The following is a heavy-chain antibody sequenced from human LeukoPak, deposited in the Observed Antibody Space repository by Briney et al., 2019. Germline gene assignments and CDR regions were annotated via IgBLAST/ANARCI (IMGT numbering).Heavy chain of an antibody. CDR2: INHSGST. D-gene: IGHD1-1*01. CDR1: GGSISSYY. Sequence: PSETLSLTCIVSGGSISSYYWSWIRQPPGKGLEWIGEINHSGSTNYNPSLKSRVTISVDTSKNQFSLKLSSVTAADTAVYYCANKILDRNWFDPWGQGTLVTVSS. CDR3: ANKILDRNWFDP. J-gene: IGHJ5*02. V-gene: IGHV4-34*01.